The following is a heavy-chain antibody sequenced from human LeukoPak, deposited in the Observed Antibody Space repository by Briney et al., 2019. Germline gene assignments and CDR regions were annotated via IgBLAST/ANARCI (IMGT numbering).Heavy chain of an antibody. V-gene: IGHV3-53*01. CDR1: GFTLSSKY. J-gene: IGHJ3*02. CDR2: IFRSGTT. CDR3: ARLDIGETDAFDI. Sequence: GGSLRISCAASGFTLSSKYMTWVRQAPDRGLEWVSIIFRSGTTYYADSVKGRFIISRDNYKNMVYLQMNSLRVDDAAVYYCARLDIGETDAFDIWGQGTLVTVSS. D-gene: IGHD3-9*01.